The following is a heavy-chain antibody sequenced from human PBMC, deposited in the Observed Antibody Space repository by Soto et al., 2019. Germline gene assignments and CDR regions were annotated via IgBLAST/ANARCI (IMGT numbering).Heavy chain of an antibody. V-gene: IGHV4-39*01. J-gene: IGHJ4*02. CDR2: IYYSGST. D-gene: IGHD3-10*01. CDR3: ASLFGGSLLWFGELFPFDY. Sequence: PSETLSLTCTVSGGSISSSSYYWGWIRQPPGKGLEWIGSIYYSGSTYYNPSLKSRVTISVDTSKNQFSLKLSSVTAADTAVYYCASLFGGSLLWFGELFPFDYWGQGTLVTVS. CDR1: GGSISSSSYY.